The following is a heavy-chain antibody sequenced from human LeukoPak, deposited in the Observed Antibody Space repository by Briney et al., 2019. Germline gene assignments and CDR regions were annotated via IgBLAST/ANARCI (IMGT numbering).Heavy chain of an antibody. CDR2: IRYDGSNK. V-gene: IGHV3-30*02. Sequence: GGSLRLSCAASGFTFSSYGMHWVRQAPGKGLEWVAFIRYDGSNKYYADSVKGRFTISRDNSKNTLYLQMNSLRAEDTAVYYCAKGYSGSYDTHCYYYYYMDVWGKGTTVTVSS. J-gene: IGHJ6*03. CDR1: GFTFSSYG. CDR3: AKGYSGSYDTHCYYYYYMDV. D-gene: IGHD1-26*01.